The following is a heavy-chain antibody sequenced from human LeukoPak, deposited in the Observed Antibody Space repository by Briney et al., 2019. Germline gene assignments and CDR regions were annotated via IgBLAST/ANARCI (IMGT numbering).Heavy chain of an antibody. J-gene: IGHJ6*02. V-gene: IGHV5-51*01. Sequence: GESLKISFKGSGYSFTSYWIGWVRQMPGKGLEWMGIIYPGDSDTRYSPSFQGQVTISADKSISTAYLQWSSLKASDTAMYYCARSIPAVQTYSSFGGYYGMDVWGQGTTVTVSS. CDR2: IYPGDSDT. CDR1: GYSFTSYW. CDR3: ARSIPAVQTYSSFGGYYGMDV. D-gene: IGHD6-6*01.